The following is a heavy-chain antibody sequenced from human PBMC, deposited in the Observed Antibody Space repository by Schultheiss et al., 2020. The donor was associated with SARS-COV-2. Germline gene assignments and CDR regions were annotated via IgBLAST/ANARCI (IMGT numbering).Heavy chain of an antibody. CDR2: IYHSGST. J-gene: IGHJ4*02. CDR1: GGSISSGSYY. CDR3: ARASKGYGSGSRYFDY. V-gene: IGHV4-39*07. D-gene: IGHD3-10*01. Sequence: SETLSLTCTVSGGSISSGSYYWSWIRQPPGKGLEWIGSIYHSGSTYYNPSLKSRVTISVDTSKNQFSLKLSSVTAADTAVYYCARASKGYGSGSRYFDYWGQGTLVTVS.